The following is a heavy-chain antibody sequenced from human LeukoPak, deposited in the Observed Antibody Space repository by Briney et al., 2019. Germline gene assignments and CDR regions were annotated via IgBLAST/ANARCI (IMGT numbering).Heavy chain of an antibody. D-gene: IGHD1-26*01. CDR3: ARDRETHGSYRFDP. V-gene: IGHV3-48*01. J-gene: IGHJ5*02. CDR1: GFTFSSYS. Sequence: GGSLRLSCAASGFTFSSYSMNWVRQAPGKGLEWVSYISSSSSTIYYADSVKGRFTISRDNAKNSLYLQMNSLRAEDTAVYYCARDRETHGSYRFDPWGQGTLVTVSS. CDR2: ISSSSSTI.